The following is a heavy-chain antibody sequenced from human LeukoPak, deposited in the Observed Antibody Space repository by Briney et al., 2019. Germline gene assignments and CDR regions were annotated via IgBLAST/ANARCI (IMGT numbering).Heavy chain of an antibody. CDR3: ARDPYDFWSGPSRNDAFDI. J-gene: IGHJ3*02. D-gene: IGHD3-3*01. CDR1: GFTFCDYY. CDR2: ISSSGSTI. Sequence: GGSLRLYCAASGFTFCDYYMRWMPQAPGKGLEGFSYISSSGSTIYYAVSVKGRFTISRDNAKNSLYLQMNSLGAEDTAVYYCARDPYDFWSGPSRNDAFDIWGQGTMVTVYS. V-gene: IGHV3-11*04.